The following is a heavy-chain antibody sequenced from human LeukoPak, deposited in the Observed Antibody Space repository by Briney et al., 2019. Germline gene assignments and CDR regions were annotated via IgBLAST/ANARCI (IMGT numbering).Heavy chain of an antibody. V-gene: IGHV3-30*04. CDR2: MSYDGSNK. Sequence: GGSLRLSCAASGLTFNLYAMHGVRQAPGKGLEGVAVMSYDGSNKYYTDSVRGRFTISRDTSKNTLYVQINNLRPEDTAVYYCARGDHYYDSSAFIDFWGQGTLVTVSS. D-gene: IGHD3-22*01. J-gene: IGHJ4*02. CDR1: GLTFNLYA. CDR3: ARGDHYYDSSAFIDF.